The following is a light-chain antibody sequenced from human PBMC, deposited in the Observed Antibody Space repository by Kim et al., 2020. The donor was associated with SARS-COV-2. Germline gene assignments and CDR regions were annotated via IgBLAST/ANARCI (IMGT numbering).Light chain of an antibody. J-gene: IGKJ5*01. CDR3: QQCGSSPPIT. Sequence: EIVLTQSPGTLSLSPGERAILSCRASQSVDSSYLAWFQQKPGQAPRLLIYGASNRATGIPDRFSGSGSGTDFTLTISRLEPEDFAVYYCQQCGSSPPITFGQGTRLEI. CDR1: QSVDSSY. V-gene: IGKV3-20*01. CDR2: GAS.